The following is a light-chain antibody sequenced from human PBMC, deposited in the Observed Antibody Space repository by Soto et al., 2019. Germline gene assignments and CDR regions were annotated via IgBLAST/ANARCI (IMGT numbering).Light chain of an antibody. CDR1: SSDVGAYNY. CDR2: DVN. CDR3: CSYAGSYDYI. J-gene: IGLJ1*01. Sequence: QSALTQPRSVSGSPGQSVTISCTGSSSDVGAYNYVSWYQHNTGKAPKLLIYDVNKRPSGVTDRFSSSKFANTASLTISGLQADDEATFYFCSYAGSYDYIFGTGTKVTVL. V-gene: IGLV2-11*01.